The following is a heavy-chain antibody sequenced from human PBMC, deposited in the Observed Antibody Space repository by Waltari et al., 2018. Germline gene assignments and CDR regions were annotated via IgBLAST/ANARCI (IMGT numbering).Heavy chain of an antibody. Sequence: VQPGRSLRLSCAASGFSFDVHAMHWVRQAPGKGLEWVSGISWNSGSIVYADSVKGRFTISRDNAKNSLSLEMDSLRAEDTALYYCAKDMSRHRSTSNDYWGQGTLVTVSA. J-gene: IGHJ4*02. CDR2: ISWNSGSI. D-gene: IGHD1-26*01. V-gene: IGHV3-9*01. CDR3: AKDMSRHRSTSNDY. CDR1: GFSFDVHA.